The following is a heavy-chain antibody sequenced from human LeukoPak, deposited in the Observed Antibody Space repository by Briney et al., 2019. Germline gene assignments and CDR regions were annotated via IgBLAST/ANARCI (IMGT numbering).Heavy chain of an antibody. CDR3: VSFYETY. V-gene: IGHV3-30-3*01. Sequence: GGSLRLSCAASGFTFSSYAMHWVRQAPGKGLEWVAVISYDGSNKYYADSVKGRFTISRDNSKNTLYLQMNNLRAEDTAVYYCVSFYETYWGRGTLVTVSS. CDR2: ISYDGSNK. CDR1: GFTFSSYA. D-gene: IGHD2/OR15-2a*01. J-gene: IGHJ4*02.